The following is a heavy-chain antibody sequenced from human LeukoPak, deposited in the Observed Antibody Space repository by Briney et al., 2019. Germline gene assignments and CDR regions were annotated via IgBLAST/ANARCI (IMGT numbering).Heavy chain of an antibody. CDR1: GFTFSSYG. D-gene: IGHD4-17*01. J-gene: IGHJ4*02. V-gene: IGHV3-23*01. Sequence: PGGSLRLSCAASGFTFSSYGMHWVRQAPGKGLEWVSAISSSGDRTYYADSVKGRFTISRDNSKNTLYLQMNSLRAEDTAIYYCAKDVDYGDYVVYWGQGTLVTVSS. CDR2: ISSSGDRT. CDR3: AKDVDYGDYVVY.